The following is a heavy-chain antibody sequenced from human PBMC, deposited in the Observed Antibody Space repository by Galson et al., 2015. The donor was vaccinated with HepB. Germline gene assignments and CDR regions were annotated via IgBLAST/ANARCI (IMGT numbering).Heavy chain of an antibody. CDR2: ISSSSYYT. CDR1: GFTFSDYY. J-gene: IGHJ3*02. V-gene: IGHV3-11*06. Sequence: SLRLSCAAPGFTFSDYYMGWIRQAPGKGLEWVSYISSSSYYTKYADSVKGRFTISRDNSKNSLYLQMNSQRAEDTAVYYCAKGGGCSSTSCYFSYDFWSGSKDDAFDIWGQGTMVTVPS. D-gene: IGHD2-2*01. CDR3: AKGGGCSSTSCYFSYDFWSGSKDDAFDI.